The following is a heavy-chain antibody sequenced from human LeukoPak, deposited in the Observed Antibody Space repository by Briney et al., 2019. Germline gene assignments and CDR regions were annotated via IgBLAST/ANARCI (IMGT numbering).Heavy chain of an antibody. CDR1: GGSISSSSYY. J-gene: IGHJ4*02. Sequence: SETLSLTCTVSGGSISSSSYYWSWIRQPPGKGLEWIGYIYYSGSTNYNPSLKSRVTISVDTSKNQFSLKLSSVTAADTAVYYCARHYSQLRGYSYGSYDYWGQGTLVTVSS. V-gene: IGHV4-61*05. D-gene: IGHD5-18*01. CDR3: ARHYSQLRGYSYGSYDY. CDR2: IYYSGST.